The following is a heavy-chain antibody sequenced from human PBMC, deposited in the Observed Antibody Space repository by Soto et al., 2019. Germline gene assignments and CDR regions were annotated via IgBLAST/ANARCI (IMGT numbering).Heavy chain of an antibody. CDR2: INPYNGNT. D-gene: IGHD6-13*01. Sequence: GPVKVSCKASGYTFTSYGISWVRQAPGQGLEWMGWINPYNGNTNYAQKLQGRVTMTTDTSISTAYMELSSLRSEDTAVYYCATRGGIAAAGTAYYYYGMDVWGQGTTVTVSS. J-gene: IGHJ6*02. CDR3: ATRGGIAAAGTAYYYYGMDV. CDR1: GYTFTSYG. V-gene: IGHV1-18*01.